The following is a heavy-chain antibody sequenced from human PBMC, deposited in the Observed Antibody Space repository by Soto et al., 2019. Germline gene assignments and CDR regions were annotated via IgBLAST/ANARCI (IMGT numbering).Heavy chain of an antibody. CDR2: ISTSSKTI. V-gene: IGHV3-48*02. D-gene: IGHD3-3*01. CDR3: AREIVTIYDHGMDV. J-gene: IGHJ6*02. Sequence: PGGSLRLSCAASGFSFGTYRMNWVRQAPGKGLEWVSYISTSSKTIYYSESVKGRFTNSRDNAQNSLYLQMNSLRDDDTAVYYCAREIVTIYDHGMDVWGQGTTVTVSS. CDR1: GFSFGTYR.